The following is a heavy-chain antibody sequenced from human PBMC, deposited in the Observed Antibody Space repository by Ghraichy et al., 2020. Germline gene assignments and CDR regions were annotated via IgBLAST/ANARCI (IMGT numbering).Heavy chain of an antibody. CDR1: GGSFSGYY. D-gene: IGHD1-1*01. V-gene: IGHV4-34*01. CDR2: INHSGST. CDR3: ARPNGTDFDY. J-gene: IGHJ4*02. Sequence: ETLSLTCAVYGGSFSGYYWSWIRQPPGKGLEWIGEINHSGSTNYNPSLKSRVTISVDTSKNQFSLKLSSVTAADTAVYYCARPNGTDFDYWGQGTLVTVSS.